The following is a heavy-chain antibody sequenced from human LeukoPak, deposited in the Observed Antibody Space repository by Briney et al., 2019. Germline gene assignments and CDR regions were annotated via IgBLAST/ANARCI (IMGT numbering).Heavy chain of an antibody. V-gene: IGHV3-64*01. Sequence: GESLKISCAASGFTFSSYAMHWVRQPPGKGLEYVSAISTNGGGTYYANSVKGRFTISRDNSKNTLYLQMGSLRAEDMAVYFCARYCNGVTCYSGYDYWGQGTLVTVSS. CDR1: GFTFSSYA. D-gene: IGHD2-15*01. CDR2: ISTNGGGT. CDR3: ARYCNGVTCYSGYDY. J-gene: IGHJ4*02.